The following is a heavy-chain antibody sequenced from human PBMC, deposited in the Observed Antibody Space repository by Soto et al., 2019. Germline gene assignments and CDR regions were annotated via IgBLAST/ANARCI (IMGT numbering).Heavy chain of an antibody. V-gene: IGHV4-31*03. CDR1: GDSISSGGYY. Sequence: QVQLQESGPGLVQPSQTLSLACTVSGDSISSGGYYWSWIRQHPGKGLEWIGYIYYSESTFYNPSLKSRVTISVDTSKNQFSLKLSSVTAADTAVYYCARGLSVTLFDFWGQGTLVTVSS. J-gene: IGHJ4*02. D-gene: IGHD4-17*01. CDR2: IYYSEST. CDR3: ARGLSVTLFDF.